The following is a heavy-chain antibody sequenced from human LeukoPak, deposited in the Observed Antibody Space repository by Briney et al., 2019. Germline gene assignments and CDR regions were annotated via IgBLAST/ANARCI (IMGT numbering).Heavy chain of an antibody. V-gene: IGHV3-20*04. CDR1: GFTFDDCG. CDR2: INWNGGST. D-gene: IGHD6-19*01. J-gene: IGHJ4*02. Sequence: GGSLRLSCAASGFTFDDCGMSWVRQAPGKGLEWVSGINWNGGSTGYADSVKGRFTISRDNAKNSLYLQMNSLRAEDTALYYCARYIAVAGAKVFDYWGQGTLVTVSS. CDR3: ARYIAVAGAKVFDY.